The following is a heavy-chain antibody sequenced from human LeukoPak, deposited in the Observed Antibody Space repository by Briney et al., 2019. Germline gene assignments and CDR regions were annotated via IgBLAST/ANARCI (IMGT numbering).Heavy chain of an antibody. Sequence: GGSLRLSCAASGFTFDDYAMHWVRQAPGKGLEWVSDISWNSGSIGYADSVKGRFTISRDNAKNSLYLQMNSLRAEDTALYYCAKDIVVGNPTLGFDYWGQGTLVTVSS. V-gene: IGHV3-9*01. D-gene: IGHD1-26*01. CDR2: ISWNSGSI. CDR1: GFTFDDYA. J-gene: IGHJ4*02. CDR3: AKDIVVGNPTLGFDY.